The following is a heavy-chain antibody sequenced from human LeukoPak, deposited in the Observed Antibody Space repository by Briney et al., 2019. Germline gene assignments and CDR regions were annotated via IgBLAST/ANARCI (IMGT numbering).Heavy chain of an antibody. CDR1: GFTFSIYW. J-gene: IGHJ4*02. D-gene: IGHD2-2*01. Sequence: GGSLRLSCAASGFTFSIYWMTWVRQAPGKGLEWVSSISSSSSYIYYADSMKGRFTISRDNAKNSLYLQMNNLRAEDTAVYYCARVVPAGHIDYWGQGTLVTVSS. CDR3: ARVVPAGHIDY. CDR2: ISSSSSYI. V-gene: IGHV3-21*01.